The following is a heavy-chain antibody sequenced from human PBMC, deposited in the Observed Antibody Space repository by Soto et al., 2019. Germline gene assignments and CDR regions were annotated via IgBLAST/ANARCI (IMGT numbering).Heavy chain of an antibody. D-gene: IGHD3-10*01. Sequence: PSQTLSLTCTVSCGSISSYYWSWIRQPPGKGLEWIGYIYYSGSTNYNPSLKSRVTISVDTSKNQFSLKLSSVTAADTAVYYCARTTSYWYYFDYWGQGTLVTVSS. CDR1: CGSISSYY. CDR2: IYYSGST. J-gene: IGHJ4*02. CDR3: ARTTSYWYYFDY. V-gene: IGHV4-59*01.